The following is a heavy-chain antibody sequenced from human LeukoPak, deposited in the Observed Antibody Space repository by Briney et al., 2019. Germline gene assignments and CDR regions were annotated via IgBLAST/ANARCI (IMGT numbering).Heavy chain of an antibody. V-gene: IGHV4-4*07. CDR2: IYTDGST. J-gene: IGHJ4*02. D-gene: IGHD2-15*01. CDR1: GGSTSISF. Sequence: PSETLSLTCTVSGGSTSISFWSWIRQPAGRGLECIGRIYTDGSTNSTPSLRSRLTMSLDTSKNHFSLKLTSVTAADTAVYFCARAPSGCGGTCAFDYWGQGTLVTVSS. CDR3: ARAPSGCGGTCAFDY.